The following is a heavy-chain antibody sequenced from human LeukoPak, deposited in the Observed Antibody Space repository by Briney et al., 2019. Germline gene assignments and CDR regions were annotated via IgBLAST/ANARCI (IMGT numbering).Heavy chain of an antibody. CDR1: GFTFSNAW. CDR3: TSPRALTGSYLS. Sequence: GGSLRLSCAASGFTFSNAWMSWVRQAPGKGLEWVGRIKSKTGGGTTDYAAPVKGRFTISRDDSKNTLYLQMNSLKTEDTAVYYCTSPRALTGSYLSWGQGTLVTVSS. CDR2: IKSKTGGGTT. J-gene: IGHJ5*02. D-gene: IGHD3-10*01. V-gene: IGHV3-15*01.